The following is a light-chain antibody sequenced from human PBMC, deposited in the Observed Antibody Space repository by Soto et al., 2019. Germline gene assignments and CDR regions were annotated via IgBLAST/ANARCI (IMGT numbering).Light chain of an antibody. CDR2: QVS. J-gene: IGKJ3*01. Sequence: DVVMTQSPLSLPVTLGXXXSISCRSSQXLLXXXGKTYLSWFHQRPGQSPRRQLYQVSTRDTGVPVRFTASGSGTDFTLRISRVEAEDLGVYYCMQNIYWPFTFGPGTKVDFK. CDR1: QXLLXXXGKTY. CDR3: MQNIYWPFT. V-gene: IGKV2-30*01.